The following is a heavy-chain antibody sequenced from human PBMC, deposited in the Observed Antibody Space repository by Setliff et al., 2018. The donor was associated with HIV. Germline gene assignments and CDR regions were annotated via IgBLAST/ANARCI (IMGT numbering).Heavy chain of an antibody. V-gene: IGHV4-39*01. J-gene: IGHJ5*01. Sequence: SETLSLTCTVSGGSISSSSYYWGWIRQPPGKGLEWIGSIYYSGNTYYNPSLKSRVTISLDTSRNQFSLKLGSVTAADTAMYYCAKRAVQDGTVTSSNWFESWGQGTLVTVSS. CDR3: AKRAVQDGTVTSSNWFES. CDR1: GGSISSSSYY. D-gene: IGHD1-7*01. CDR2: IYYSGNT.